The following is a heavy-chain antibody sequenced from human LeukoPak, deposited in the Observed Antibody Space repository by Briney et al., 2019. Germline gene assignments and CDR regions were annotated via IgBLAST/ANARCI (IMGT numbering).Heavy chain of an antibody. V-gene: IGHV1-3*01. D-gene: IGHD2-15*01. CDR3: ARVVVAATIDY. CDR2: INAGNGNT. Sequence: ASVKVSCKASGYTFTSYAMHWVRQAPGQRLEWMGWINAGNGNTKYSQKFQGRVTITRDTSASTAYMVLSSLRSEDTAVYYCARVVVAATIDYWGQGTLVTVSS. J-gene: IGHJ4*02. CDR1: GYTFTSYA.